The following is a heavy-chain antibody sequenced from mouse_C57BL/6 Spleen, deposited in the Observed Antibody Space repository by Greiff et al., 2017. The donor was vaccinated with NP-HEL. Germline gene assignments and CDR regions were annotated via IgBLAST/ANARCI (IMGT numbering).Heavy chain of an antibody. Sequence: QVQLQQPGAELVRPGSSVKLSCKASGYTFTSYWMDWVKQRPGQGLEWIGNIYPSDSENHYNQKFKDKATLTVDKSSSTAYMQLSSLTSEDSAVYYCARRGGTTVVATDYFDYWGKGTTLTVSS. CDR2: IYPSDSEN. D-gene: IGHD1-1*01. J-gene: IGHJ2*01. V-gene: IGHV1-61*01. CDR3: ARRGGTTVVATDYFDY. CDR1: GYTFTSYW.